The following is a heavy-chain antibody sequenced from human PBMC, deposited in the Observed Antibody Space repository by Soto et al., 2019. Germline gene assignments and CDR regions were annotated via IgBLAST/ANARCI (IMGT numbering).Heavy chain of an antibody. Sequence: PSETLSLTCTVSGGSISSYYWSWIRQPPGKGLEWIGYIYYSGSTNYNPSLKSRVTISVDTSKNQFSLKLSSVTAADTAVYYCVRVTDDDSSGYYPTHFDYWGQGTLVTVSS. V-gene: IGHV4-59*01. CDR3: VRVTDDDSSGYYPTHFDY. D-gene: IGHD3-22*01. CDR2: IYYSGST. CDR1: GGSISSYY. J-gene: IGHJ4*02.